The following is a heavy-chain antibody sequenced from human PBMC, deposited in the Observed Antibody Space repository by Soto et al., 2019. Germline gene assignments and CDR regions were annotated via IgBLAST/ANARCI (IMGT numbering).Heavy chain of an antibody. V-gene: IGHV1-18*04. Sequence: QVQLVQSGAEVKKPGASVKVSCKASGYTFTSYGISWVRQAPGQGLDWMGWISAYSGGTNYAQKFQGRVTMTRDTSISTAYMELSRLRSDDTAVYYCARSAMGWGYYYYYGMDVWGQGTTVTVSS. CDR3: ARSAMGWGYYYYYGMDV. CDR2: ISAYSGGT. J-gene: IGHJ6*02. D-gene: IGHD5-18*01. CDR1: GYTFTSYG.